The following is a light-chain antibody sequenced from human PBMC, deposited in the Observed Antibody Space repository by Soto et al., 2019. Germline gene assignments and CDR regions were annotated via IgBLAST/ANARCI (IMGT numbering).Light chain of an antibody. CDR1: QSLSSW. J-gene: IGKJ1*01. Sequence: DIQMTQSPSTLSASVGDRVTITCRASQSLSSWLAWYQQKPGKAPKLLIYKASTLATGVPSRFTGSGSGTEFTLTISSLQPDDFATYYCQHFSGTFXQGTKVDIK. V-gene: IGKV1-5*03. CDR2: KAS. CDR3: QHFSGT.